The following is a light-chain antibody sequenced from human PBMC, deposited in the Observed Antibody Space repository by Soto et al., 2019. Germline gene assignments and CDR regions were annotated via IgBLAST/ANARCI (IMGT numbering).Light chain of an antibody. Sequence: DIVMTHSSDSLAVSLGERATINCKSSQSVIHSSNNRSYLAWYQQKPRQPPELLLYWASARESGVPDRFSGSGSWTDCTLTINSLQAEDVAVYFCQQYYNNPRTFGQGTKVDIK. J-gene: IGKJ2*01. CDR2: WAS. CDR3: QQYYNNPRT. CDR1: QSVIHSSNNRSY. V-gene: IGKV4-1*01.